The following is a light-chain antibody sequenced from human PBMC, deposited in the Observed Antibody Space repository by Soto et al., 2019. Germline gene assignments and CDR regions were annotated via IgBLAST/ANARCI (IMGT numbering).Light chain of an antibody. CDR1: QSVSRN. J-gene: IGKJ2*01. CDR3: QQYGDWPPET. V-gene: IGKV3-15*01. CDR2: GAS. Sequence: EIVMTQFPATLSESPGERVTLSCRASQSVSRNLAWYQQKPGQAPRLLIYGASTRATGVPARFSGSGSATEFTLSISSLQSEDVAVYYCQQYGDWPPETFGQGTKLEI.